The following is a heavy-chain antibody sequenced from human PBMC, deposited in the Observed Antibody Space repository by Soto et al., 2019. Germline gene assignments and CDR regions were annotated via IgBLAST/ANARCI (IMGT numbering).Heavy chain of an antibody. V-gene: IGHV4-34*01. J-gene: IGHJ6*04. CDR1: GGSFSGYY. CDR2: INHSGST. D-gene: IGHD5-18*01. Sequence: SETLSLTCAVYGGSFSGYYWSWIRQPPGKGLEWIGEINHSGSTNYNPSLKSRVTISVDTSKNQFSLKLSSVTAADTAVYYCARGRRGQLWLPYYYYYGRDVWGKGTTVKVS. CDR3: ARGRRGQLWLPYYYYYGRDV.